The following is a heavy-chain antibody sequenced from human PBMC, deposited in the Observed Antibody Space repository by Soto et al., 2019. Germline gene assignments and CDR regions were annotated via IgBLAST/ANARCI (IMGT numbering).Heavy chain of an antibody. CDR2: IYPGDSDT. V-gene: IGHV5-51*01. Sequence: GESLKISCKGSGYSFTSSSIRWLRQMPGKGLEWMGLIYPGDSDTRYSPSFQGQVTISADKSISTAYLQWSSLKASDTAMYWCARSHRSSYYYYYCGMDVRGQLTTFTVSS. J-gene: IGHJ6*02. D-gene: IGHD3-10*01. CDR1: GYSFTSSS. CDR3: ARSHRSSYYYYYCGMDV.